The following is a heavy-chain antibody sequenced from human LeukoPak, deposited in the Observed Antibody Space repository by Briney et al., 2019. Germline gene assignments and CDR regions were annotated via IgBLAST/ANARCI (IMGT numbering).Heavy chain of an antibody. V-gene: IGHV4-30-4*01. CDR1: GGSISSGDYY. CDR2: IYYSGST. Sequence: SETLSLTCTVSGGSISSGDYYWSWIRQPPGKGLEWIGYIYYSGSTYYNPSLKSRITISVDTSKNQFSLKLSSVTAADTAVYYCARGSYGGNSIHSDAFDIWGQGTMVTVSS. J-gene: IGHJ3*02. CDR3: ARGSYGGNSIHSDAFDI. D-gene: IGHD4-23*01.